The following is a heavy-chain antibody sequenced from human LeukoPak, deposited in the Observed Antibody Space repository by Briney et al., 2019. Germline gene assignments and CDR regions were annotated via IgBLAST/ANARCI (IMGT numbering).Heavy chain of an antibody. CDR1: GYTFTSYG. V-gene: IGHV1-18*01. J-gene: IGHJ6*03. D-gene: IGHD2-2*03. CDR2: ISAYNGNT. CDR3: ARDGYCSSTSCYGYYYYMDV. Sequence: ASVKVSCKASGYTFTSYGISWVRQAPGQGLEWMGWISAYNGNTNYAQKLQGRVTMTTDTSTSTAYMELRSLRSDDTAVYYCARDGYCSSTSCYGYYYYMDVWGKGTTVTVSS.